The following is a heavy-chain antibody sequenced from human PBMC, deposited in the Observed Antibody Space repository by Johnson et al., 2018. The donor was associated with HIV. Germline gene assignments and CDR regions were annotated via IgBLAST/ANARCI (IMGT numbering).Heavy chain of an antibody. V-gene: IGHV3-15*02. CDR2: IKSKTDGGTT. D-gene: IGHD1-14*01. CDR1: GFTFINAW. CDR3: TTGGGILGTNAFDI. Sequence: VQLVESGGTLVKPGGSLSLSCAASGFTFINAWMTWVRQSPGKGLEWVGRIKSKTDGGTTDYAAPVKGRFTISRDDSKNTLYLQMNSLKTEDTALYYCTTGGGILGTNAFDIWGQGTMVTVSS. J-gene: IGHJ3*02.